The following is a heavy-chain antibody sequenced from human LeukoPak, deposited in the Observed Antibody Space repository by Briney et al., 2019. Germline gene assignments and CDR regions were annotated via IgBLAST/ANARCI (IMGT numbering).Heavy chain of an antibody. D-gene: IGHD2-2*01. V-gene: IGHV3-48*01. CDR3: ARGYCSSTSCYWYFDL. CDR2: ISSSSSTI. J-gene: IGHJ2*01. CDR1: GFTFSSYS. Sequence: GGSLTLSCAASGFTFSSYSMNWVRQAPGKGPEWVSYISSSSSTIYYADSVKGRFTISRDNAKNSLYLQMNSLRAEDTAVYYCARGYCSSTSCYWYFDLWGRGTLVTVSS.